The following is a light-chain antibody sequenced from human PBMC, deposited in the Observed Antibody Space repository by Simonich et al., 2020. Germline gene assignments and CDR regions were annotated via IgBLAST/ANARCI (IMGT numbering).Light chain of an antibody. CDR2: WAS. CDR3: QQYYSTPLT. CDR1: QSVLYSSNNKNY. V-gene: IGKV4-1*01. J-gene: IGKJ4*01. Sequence: DIVMTQSPDSLAVSLGERATINCKSCQSVLYSSNNKNYLAWYQQKQGQPPKLLIYWASTREAGVPDRFSGSGSGTDFTLTISSLQAEDVAVYYCQQYYSTPLTFGGGTKVEIK.